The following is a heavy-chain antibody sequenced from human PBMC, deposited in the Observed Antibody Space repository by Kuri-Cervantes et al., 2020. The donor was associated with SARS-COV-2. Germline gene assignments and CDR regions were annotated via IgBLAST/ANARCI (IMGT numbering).Heavy chain of an antibody. CDR2: INPNSGGT. J-gene: IGHJ6*04. V-gene: IGHV1-2*02. CDR1: GYTFTGYY. CDR3: ARVYCSSTSCYEDV. D-gene: IGHD2-2*01. Sequence: ASVKVSCKASGYTFTGYYMHWVRQAPGQGLEWMGWINPNSGGTNYAQKFQGRVTMTRDTSISTAYMELSRLRSDDTAVYYCARVYCSSTSCYEDVWGKGTTVTVSS.